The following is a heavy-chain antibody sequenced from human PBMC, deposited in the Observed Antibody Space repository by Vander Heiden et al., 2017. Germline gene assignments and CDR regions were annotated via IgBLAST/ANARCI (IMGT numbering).Heavy chain of an antibody. CDR3: AALTEFYDFWSGYSSGKAFDI. V-gene: IGHV3-23*01. CDR1: GFTFSSHA. D-gene: IGHD3-3*01. Sequence: EVQLLESGGGLVQPGGCLRLPCAASGFTFSSHAMIWVRQAPGKGLEWVSAISGSGGSTYYADSVKGRFTISRDNSKNTLYLQMNSLRAEDTAVYYCAALTEFYDFWSGYSSGKAFDIWGQGTMVTVSS. J-gene: IGHJ3*02. CDR2: ISGSGGST.